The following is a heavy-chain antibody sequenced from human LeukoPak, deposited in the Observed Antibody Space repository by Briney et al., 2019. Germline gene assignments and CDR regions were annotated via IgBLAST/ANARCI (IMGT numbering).Heavy chain of an antibody. CDR2: ISPRGSTT. CDR3: VRDTAGFDY. Sequence: GGSLRLSCAASGFTFSDYYMSWVRQAPGKGLEWVSYISPRGSTTYYADSVKGRFTISRDNAKNSLYLQMNGLRAEDTAVYYCVRDTAGFDYWGQGTLVTVSS. J-gene: IGHJ4*02. CDR1: GFTFSDYY. V-gene: IGHV3-11*04.